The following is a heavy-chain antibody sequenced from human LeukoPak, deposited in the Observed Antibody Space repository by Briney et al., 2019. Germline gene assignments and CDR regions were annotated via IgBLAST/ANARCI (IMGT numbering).Heavy chain of an antibody. J-gene: IGHJ6*02. CDR3: ASSYGSGTYSDYYFYYGMDV. Sequence: GESLKISCKGSGYSFTSYWIGWVRQMPGKGLEWMGIIYPGDSDTMYSPSFQGQVTISADKSISTAYLQWRSLKASDTAMYYCASSYGSGTYSDYYFYYGMDVWGQGTKVTVSS. CDR1: GYSFTSYW. CDR2: IYPGDSDT. D-gene: IGHD3-10*01. V-gene: IGHV5-51*01.